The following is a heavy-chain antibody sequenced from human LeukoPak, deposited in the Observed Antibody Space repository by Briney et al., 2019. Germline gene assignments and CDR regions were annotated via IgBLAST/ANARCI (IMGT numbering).Heavy chain of an antibody. V-gene: IGHV3-23*01. Sequence: GGSLRLSCAASGFTFSSYGMSWVRQAPGKGLEWVSAISGSGGSTYYADSVKGRFTISRDNSKNTLYLQMNSLRAEDTAVYYCAKELSSYYYGSGSSPFDYWGQGTLVTVSS. CDR1: GFTFSSYG. J-gene: IGHJ4*02. CDR3: AKELSSYYYGSGSSPFDY. D-gene: IGHD3-10*01. CDR2: ISGSGGST.